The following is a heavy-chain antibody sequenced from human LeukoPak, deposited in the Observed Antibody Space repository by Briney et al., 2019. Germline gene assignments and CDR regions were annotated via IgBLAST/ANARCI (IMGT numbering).Heavy chain of an antibody. V-gene: IGHV1-18*01. Sequence: ASVKVSCKASGYTFTSYGVTWVRQAPGQGLEWMGWISPYNANTNYAQNLQGRVTMTTDTSTSTAYMELRSLRPGDTAVYYCARTIDYYYGSGSYHLFDPWGQGTLVTVSS. J-gene: IGHJ5*02. CDR3: ARTIDYYYGSGSYHLFDP. CDR2: ISPYNANT. D-gene: IGHD3-10*01. CDR1: GYTFTSYG.